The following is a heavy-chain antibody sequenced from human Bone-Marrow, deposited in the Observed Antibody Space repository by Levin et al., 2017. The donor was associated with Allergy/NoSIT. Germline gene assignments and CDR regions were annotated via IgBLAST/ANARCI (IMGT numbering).Heavy chain of an antibody. V-gene: IGHV1-2*02. CDR1: GYTFTGYY. J-gene: IGHJ5*02. Sequence: GESLKISCKASGYTFTGYYMHWVRQAPGQGLEWMGWINPNSGGTNYAQKFQGRVTMTRDTSISTAYMELSRLRSDDTAVYYCATTSRGRWFDPWGQGTLVTVSS. CDR2: INPNSGGT. D-gene: IGHD5-12*01. CDR3: ATTSRGRWFDP.